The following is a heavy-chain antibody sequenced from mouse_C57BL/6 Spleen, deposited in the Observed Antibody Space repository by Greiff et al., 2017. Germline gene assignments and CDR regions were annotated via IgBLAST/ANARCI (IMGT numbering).Heavy chain of an antibody. Sequence: QVQLQQSGAELMKPGASVKLSCTATGYTFTGYWIEWVKQRPGHGLEWMGEIVPGSVSTNYNEKFKGKATFTADTSDNTAYMQLSSLTTEDSAIYYCARSRYYGRSYWLAYWGQVTLVSVSA. CDR3: ARSRYYGRSYWLAY. J-gene: IGHJ3*01. V-gene: IGHV1-9*01. CDR1: GYTFTGYW. CDR2: IVPGSVST. D-gene: IGHD1-1*01.